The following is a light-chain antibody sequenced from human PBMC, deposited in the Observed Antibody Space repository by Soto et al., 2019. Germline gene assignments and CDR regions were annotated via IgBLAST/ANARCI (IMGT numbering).Light chain of an antibody. CDR3: MQGTHWPYT. Sequence: DVVMTQSPLSLPVTLGQPASISCRSSQSLVYSDENTCLNWFHQRPGQSPRRLIYKVSDRDSGVPDRFSGSGSGTDFTLKISRVEAEDVGVYYCMQGTHWPYTFGQGTKLEI. CDR1: QSLVYSDENTC. V-gene: IGKV2-30*01. J-gene: IGKJ2*01. CDR2: KVS.